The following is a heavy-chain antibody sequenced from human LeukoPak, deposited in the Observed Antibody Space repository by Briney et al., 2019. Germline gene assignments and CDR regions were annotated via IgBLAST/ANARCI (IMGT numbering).Heavy chain of an antibody. J-gene: IGHJ5*02. V-gene: IGHV1-69*13. Sequence: SVKVSCKASGGTFSSYAISWVRQAPGQGLEWMGGIIPIFGTANYAQKFQGRVTMTADESTSTAYMELSSLRSEDTAVYYCARGYCSSTSCSAFDPWGQGTLVTVSS. D-gene: IGHD2-2*01. CDR2: IIPIFGTA. CDR3: ARGYCSSTSCSAFDP. CDR1: GGTFSSYA.